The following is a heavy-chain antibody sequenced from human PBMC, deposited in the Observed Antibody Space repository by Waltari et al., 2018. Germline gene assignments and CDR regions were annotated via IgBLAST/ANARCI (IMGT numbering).Heavy chain of an antibody. CDR3: AKEGSGYYGGSFDY. CDR1: GGSISRGSYY. J-gene: IGHJ4*02. D-gene: IGHD3-22*01. Sequence: QVQLQESGPGLVKPSETLSLACSVPGGSISRGSYYWSWVRQPAGKGLEWLSVIYKDGSTYYVDSVRGRFTISRDNSKNTLYLQMNSLGAEDTAMYFCAKEGSGYYGGSFDYWGQGTMVTVSS. V-gene: IGHV4-61*09. CDR2: IYKDGST.